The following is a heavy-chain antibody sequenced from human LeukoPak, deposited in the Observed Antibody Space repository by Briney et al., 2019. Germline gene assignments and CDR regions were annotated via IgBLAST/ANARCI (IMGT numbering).Heavy chain of an antibody. CDR3: ARSYSSSSFDY. J-gene: IGHJ4*02. CDR2: IYHSGST. V-gene: IGHV4-39*07. Sequence: SETLSLTCTVSGDSISSPNYYWGWVRQAPGKGLEWIGSIYHSGSTYYNPSLKSRVTISVDTSKNQFSLKLSSVTAADTAVYYCARSYSSSSFDYWGQGTLVTVSS. D-gene: IGHD6-6*01. CDR1: GDSISSPNYY.